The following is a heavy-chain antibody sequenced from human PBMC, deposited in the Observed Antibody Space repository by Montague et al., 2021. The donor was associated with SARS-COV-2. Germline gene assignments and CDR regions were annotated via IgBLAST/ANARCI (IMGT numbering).Heavy chain of an antibody. CDR3: AKDSYYYGLGYGMDV. Sequence: SRRLSLSASGFTFSNSAMNWVRQAPGKGLEWVSGSSGSDGGTHYADSVKGRFTISRDNSKNVLYLQMNSLRAEDTALYYCAKDSYYYGLGYGMDVWGQGTTVTVSS. J-gene: IGHJ6*02. CDR2: SSGSDGGT. V-gene: IGHV3-23*01. D-gene: IGHD3-10*01. CDR1: GFTFSNSA.